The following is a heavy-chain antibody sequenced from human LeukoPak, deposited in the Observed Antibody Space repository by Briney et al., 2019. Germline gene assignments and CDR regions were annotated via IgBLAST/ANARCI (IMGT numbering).Heavy chain of an antibody. CDR1: GGSISPYY. V-gene: IGHV4-59*01. CDR2: LYYTGDT. D-gene: IGHD7-27*01. Sequence: SETLSLTCNVSGGSISPYYWSWIRQVPGKGVEWIGYLYYTGDTRYNPSLKSRVAISVDTSKNQFSLKLRSVTAADTAVYYCARGPWAWFDPWGQGTLVTVSS. J-gene: IGHJ5*02. CDR3: ARGPWAWFDP.